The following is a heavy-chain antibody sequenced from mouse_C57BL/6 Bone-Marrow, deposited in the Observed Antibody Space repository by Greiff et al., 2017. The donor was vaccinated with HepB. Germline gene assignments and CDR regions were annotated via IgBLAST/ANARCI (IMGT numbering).Heavy chain of an antibody. Sequence: EVHLVESGGGLVKPGGSLKLSCAASGFTFSDYGMHWVRQAPEKGLEWVAYISSGSSTIYYADTVKGRFTISRDNAKNTLFLQMTSLRSEDTAMYYCARALYPYYFDYWGQGTTLTVSS. J-gene: IGHJ2*01. CDR2: ISSGSSTI. V-gene: IGHV5-17*01. CDR1: GFTFSDYG. D-gene: IGHD2-1*01. CDR3: ARALYPYYFDY.